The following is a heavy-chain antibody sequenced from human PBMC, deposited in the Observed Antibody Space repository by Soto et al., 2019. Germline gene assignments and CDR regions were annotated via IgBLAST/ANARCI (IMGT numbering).Heavy chain of an antibody. J-gene: IGHJ3*02. CDR3: ARGSVDHAFDI. CDR1: GFTFRNYA. Sequence: GGSLRLSCVASGFTFRNYALSWVRQAPGKGLEWVSSISGFSNYMYYTDSVKGRFTISRDNARNSLYLQMNSLRIDDTAMYYCARGSVDHAFDIWGQGTMVTVSS. CDR2: ISGFSNYM. D-gene: IGHD3-9*01. V-gene: IGHV3-21*01.